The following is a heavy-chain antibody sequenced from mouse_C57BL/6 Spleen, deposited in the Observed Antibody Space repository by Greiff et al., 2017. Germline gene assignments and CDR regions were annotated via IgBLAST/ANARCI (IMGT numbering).Heavy chain of an antibody. CDR3: ARSEGYYGNYGNAMDY. CDR2: IYPGDGDT. CDR1: GYAFSSYW. Sequence: VQLQQSGAELVKPGASVKISCKASGYAFSSYWMNWVKQRPGKGLEWMGQIYPGDGDTNYNGKFKGKATLTADKSSSTAYMQLSSLTSEGSAVYCCARSEGYYGNYGNAMDYWGQGTSVTVSS. D-gene: IGHD2-1*01. V-gene: IGHV1-80*01. J-gene: IGHJ4*01.